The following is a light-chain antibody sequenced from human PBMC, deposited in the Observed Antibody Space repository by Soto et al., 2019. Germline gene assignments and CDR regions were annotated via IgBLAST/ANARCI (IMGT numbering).Light chain of an antibody. CDR1: QSVSSNY. CDR2: SAS. Sequence: EIVLTQSPGTLSLSPGERVTLSCRASQSVSSNYLAWYQQKPGQAPRLLIYSASSRATGIPDRFSGSGSGTGFTLTINRLEPEDVAVYYCQQYGGSPRVTFGGGTKVEIK. J-gene: IGKJ4*01. V-gene: IGKV3-20*01. CDR3: QQYGGSPRVT.